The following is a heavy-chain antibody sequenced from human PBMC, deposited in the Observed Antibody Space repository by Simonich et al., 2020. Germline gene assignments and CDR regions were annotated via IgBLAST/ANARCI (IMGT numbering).Heavy chain of an antibody. J-gene: IGHJ1*01. D-gene: IGHD6-13*01. V-gene: IGHV4-34*01. CDR2: IIHSRSH. Sequence: QVQLQQWGAGLLKPSETLSLTCAVYGWSFSGYYWSSIRQPQGKGLAWIGEIIHSRSHNYNPSLKIRFTISVDTSKNQFSLKLSSVTAADTAVYYCARGLRVAAAGTAFQHWGQGTLVTVSS. CDR1: GWSFSGYY. CDR3: ARGLRVAAAGTAFQH.